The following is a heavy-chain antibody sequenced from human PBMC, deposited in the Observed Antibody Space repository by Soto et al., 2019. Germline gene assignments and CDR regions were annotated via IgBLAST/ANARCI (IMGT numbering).Heavy chain of an antibody. J-gene: IGHJ6*02. CDR3: ARGHSSSWYDYYYYYGMDV. CDR1: GYTFTSYD. V-gene: IGHV1-8*01. CDR2: MNPTSGNT. D-gene: IGHD6-13*01. Sequence: GASVKVSCKASGYTFTSYDINWVRQATGQGLEWMGWMNPTSGNTGYAQKFQGRVTMTRNTSISTAYMELSSLRSEDTAVYYCARGHSSSWYDYYYYYGMDVWGQGTTVTVSS.